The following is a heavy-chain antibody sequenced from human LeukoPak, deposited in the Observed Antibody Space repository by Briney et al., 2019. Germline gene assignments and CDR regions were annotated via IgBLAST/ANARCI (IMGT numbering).Heavy chain of an antibody. CDR2: IYYSGST. V-gene: IGHV4-31*03. CDR1: GGSISSGGYY. D-gene: IGHD1-1*01. Sequence: PSQTLSLTCTVSGGSISSGGYYWSWIRQHPGKGLEWIGYIYYSGSTYYNPSLKSRVTISADTSKNQFSLKLSSVTAADTAVYYCARDWWNGLDYWGQGTLVTVSS. J-gene: IGHJ4*02. CDR3: ARDWWNGLDY.